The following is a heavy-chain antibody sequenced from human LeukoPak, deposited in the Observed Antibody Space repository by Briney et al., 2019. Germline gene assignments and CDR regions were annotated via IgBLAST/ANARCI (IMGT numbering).Heavy chain of an antibody. D-gene: IGHD5-24*01. CDR2: ISGSGGST. J-gene: IGHJ4*02. CDR1: GFTFSSYG. V-gene: IGHV3-23*01. CDR3: ARDGMALFDY. Sequence: GGSLRLSCAASGFTFSSYGMSWVRQAPGKGLEWVSAISGSGGSTYYADSVKGRFTISRDNSKNTLYLQMNSLRAEDTAVYYCARDGMALFDYWGQGTLVTVSS.